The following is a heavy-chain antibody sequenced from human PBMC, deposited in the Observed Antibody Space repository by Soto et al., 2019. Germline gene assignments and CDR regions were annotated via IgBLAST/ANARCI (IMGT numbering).Heavy chain of an antibody. CDR3: VREGLITSWFAP. V-gene: IGHV3-7*03. J-gene: IGHJ5*02. CDR2: IKQDGSEK. Sequence: GGSLRLSCAASGFNFSSHWMSWVRQAPGKGLEWVANIKQDGSEKYYVDSVKGRFTISRDNAKNSLYVQMNSLRAEDTAVYYCVREGLITSWFAPWGQGTLVTVSS. D-gene: IGHD3-10*01. CDR1: GFNFSSHW.